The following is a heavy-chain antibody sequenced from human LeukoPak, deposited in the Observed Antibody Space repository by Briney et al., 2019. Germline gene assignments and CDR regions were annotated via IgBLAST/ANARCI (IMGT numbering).Heavy chain of an antibody. D-gene: IGHD6-19*01. J-gene: IGHJ4*02. CDR1: GGSISSGGYY. V-gene: IGHV4-31*03. CDR2: IYYSGST. CDR3: AREQWLAHFDY. Sequence: SETLSLTCTVSGGSISSGGYYWSWIRQHPGKGLEWIGYIYYSGSTYYNPSLKSRVTISVDTSKNQFSLKLSSVTAADTAVYYCAREQWLAHFDYWGQGTLDTVSS.